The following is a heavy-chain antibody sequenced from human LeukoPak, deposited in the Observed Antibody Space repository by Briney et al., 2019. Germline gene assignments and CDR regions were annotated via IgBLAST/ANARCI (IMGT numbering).Heavy chain of an antibody. V-gene: IGHV1-18*01. Sequence: ASVKVSCKASGFIFTSYGFTWVRQAPGQGLEWIGWTSANNGNTNYAQKVQGRVTMTTDTSTRTVYMELRSLRSDDTAVYYCARDLRHDYNDYVDYWGQGTLVTVSS. CDR1: GFIFTSYG. D-gene: IGHD4-11*01. CDR3: ARDLRHDYNDYVDY. CDR2: TSANNGNT. J-gene: IGHJ4*02.